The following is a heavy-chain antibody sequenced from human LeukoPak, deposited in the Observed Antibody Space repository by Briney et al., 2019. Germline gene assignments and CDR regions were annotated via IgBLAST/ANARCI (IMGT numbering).Heavy chain of an antibody. J-gene: IGHJ4*02. CDR1: GYTFTGYY. CDR3: ARALWFGEFCVDY. V-gene: IGHV1-2*02. D-gene: IGHD3-10*01. Sequence: ASVKVSCKASGYTFTGYYMHWVRQAPGRGLEWMGWINPNSGGTNHAQKLQSRVTMTTDTSTSTAYMELRSLRSDDTAVYYCARALWFGEFCVDYWGQGTLVTVSS. CDR2: INPNSGGT.